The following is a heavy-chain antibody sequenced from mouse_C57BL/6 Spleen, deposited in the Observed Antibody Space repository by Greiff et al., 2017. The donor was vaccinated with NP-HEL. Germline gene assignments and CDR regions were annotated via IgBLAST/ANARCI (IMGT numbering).Heavy chain of an antibody. CDR2: INPSNGGT. D-gene: IGHD2-3*01. J-gene: IGHJ4*01. Sequence: VQLQQSGPELVKPGASVKISCKASGYSFTDYNMNWVKQRPGQGLEWIGNINPSNGGTNYNEKFKSKATLTVDKSSSTAYMQLSSLTSEDSAVYYCARRWLGAMDYWGQGTSVTVSS. CDR3: ARRWLGAMDY. V-gene: IGHV1-53*01. CDR1: GYSFTDYN.